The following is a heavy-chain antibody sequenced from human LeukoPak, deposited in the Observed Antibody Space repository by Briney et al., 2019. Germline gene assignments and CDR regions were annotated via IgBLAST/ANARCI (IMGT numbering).Heavy chain of an antibody. V-gene: IGHV1-18*01. D-gene: IGHD3-16*01. CDR2: VSAYNGNT. CDR3: ARDQAPRMITFGGPRRWFDP. CDR1: GYTFANYG. J-gene: IGHJ5*02. Sequence: ASVKVSCTASGYTFANYGITWVRQAPGQGLEWMGWVSAYNGNTYYAQKLQGRVTMTTDISTSTAYLELRSLRSDDTAVYYCARDQAPRMITFGGPRRWFDPWGQGTLVTVSS.